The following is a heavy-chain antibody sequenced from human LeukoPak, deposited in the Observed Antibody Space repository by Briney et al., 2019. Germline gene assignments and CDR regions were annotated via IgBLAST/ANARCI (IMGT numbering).Heavy chain of an antibody. CDR1: GLTFSNYG. CDR3: AKVSLERQLWLPFDY. J-gene: IGHJ4*02. Sequence: GGSLGLSCAGSGLTFSNYGIHWVRQAPGKGLEWVTAISYDGSLKYYADSVRGRFTISRDNSKNTLYLQMNSLRTEDTAVYYCAKVSLERQLWLPFDYWGQGTLVTVSS. CDR2: ISYDGSLK. D-gene: IGHD5-18*01. V-gene: IGHV3-30*18.